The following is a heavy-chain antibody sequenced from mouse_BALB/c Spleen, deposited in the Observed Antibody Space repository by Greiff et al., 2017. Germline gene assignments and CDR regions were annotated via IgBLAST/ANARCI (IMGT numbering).Heavy chain of an antibody. D-gene: IGHD2-13*01. CDR3: ARNTYYGDD. J-gene: IGHJ3*01. CDR2: IWSGGST. CDR1: GFSLTDYG. Sequence: QVQLQQSGPGLVQPSQSLSITCTASGFSLTDYGVHWVRQSPGKGLEWLGVIWSGGSTNYNAAFITRLSNSKDNSTSKVFFKMNSLQANDTAIYYCARNTYYGDDWGQGTLVTVSA. V-gene: IGHV2-2*02.